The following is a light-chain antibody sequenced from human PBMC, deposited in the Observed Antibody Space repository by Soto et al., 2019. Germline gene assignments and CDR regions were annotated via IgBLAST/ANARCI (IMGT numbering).Light chain of an antibody. Sequence: DIQMTQSPSSLSASVGDRVTITCRASQSIRTYLNWYQQKPGKAPKLLIYGASSLQSGVPSRFSGSGSGTDFTLTISSLQPEDFVTYYCQQSYSTPNTFGQGTKLEIK. CDR1: QSIRTY. V-gene: IGKV1-39*01. J-gene: IGKJ2*01. CDR2: GAS. CDR3: QQSYSTPNT.